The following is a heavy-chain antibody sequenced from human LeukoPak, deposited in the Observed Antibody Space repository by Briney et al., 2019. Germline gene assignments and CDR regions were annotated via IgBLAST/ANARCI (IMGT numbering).Heavy chain of an antibody. Sequence: PSETLSLTCAVYGGSFSGYYWSWIRQPPGKGLEWIGEINHSGSTNYNPSLKSRVTISVDTSKNQFSLKLSSVTAADTAVYYCARARPIMITFGGVKFDYWGQGTLVTVSS. V-gene: IGHV4-34*01. D-gene: IGHD3-16*01. CDR3: ARARPIMITFGGVKFDY. CDR1: GGSFSGYY. J-gene: IGHJ4*02. CDR2: INHSGST.